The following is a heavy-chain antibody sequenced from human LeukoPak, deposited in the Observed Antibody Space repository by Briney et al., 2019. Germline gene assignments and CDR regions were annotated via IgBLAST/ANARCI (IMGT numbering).Heavy chain of an antibody. CDR1: GGSISSGSYS. J-gene: IGHJ6*02. Sequence: SQTLSLTCAVSGGSISSGSYSWGWIRQPPGKGLEWIGYIYHSGSTYYNPSLKSRVTISVDTSKNQFSLKLSSVTAADTAVYYCARHPLVAPAAIYLPYYYYGMDVWGQGTTVTVSS. V-gene: IGHV4-30-2*01. CDR2: IYHSGST. D-gene: IGHD2-2*01. CDR3: ARHPLVAPAAIYLPYYYYGMDV.